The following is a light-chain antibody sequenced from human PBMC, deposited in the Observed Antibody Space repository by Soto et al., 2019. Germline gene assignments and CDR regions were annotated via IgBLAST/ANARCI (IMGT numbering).Light chain of an antibody. CDR1: SSNIGSKY. CDR3: ASWDDSLNGRV. J-gene: IGLJ2*01. Sequence: QSVLTQPPSASGTPGQRVTISCSGSSSNIGSKYVYWYQQLPGTAPKLLIYRNNQRPSGVPDRFSGSKSGTSASLAISGLRSEDEADYYCASWDDSLNGRVFGGGTKVTV. V-gene: IGLV1-47*01. CDR2: RNN.